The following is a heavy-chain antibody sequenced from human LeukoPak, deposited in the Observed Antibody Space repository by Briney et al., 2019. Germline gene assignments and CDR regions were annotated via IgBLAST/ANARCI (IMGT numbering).Heavy chain of an antibody. V-gene: IGHV4-34*01. Sequence: SETLSLTCAVYGGSFSGYYWSWIRQPPGKGQEWIGEINHSGSTNYNPSLKSRVTISVDTSKNQFSLKLSSVTAADTAVYYCVSSSWYRVDYWGQGTLVTVSS. CDR1: GGSFSGYY. D-gene: IGHD6-13*01. CDR3: VSSSWYRVDY. CDR2: INHSGST. J-gene: IGHJ4*02.